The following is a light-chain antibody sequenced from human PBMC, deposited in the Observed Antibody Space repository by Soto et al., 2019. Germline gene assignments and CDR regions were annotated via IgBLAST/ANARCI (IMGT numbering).Light chain of an antibody. Sequence: QSALTQSASVSGSPGQSITISCTGTSSDIGAYNYVSWYQQHPGKAPKLMIYEVSNRPSGVSNRFSGSQSGNTASLSISGLQDEDEAEYYCSSYTGSSTPYVFGTGTKVTVL. J-gene: IGLJ1*01. CDR3: SSYTGSSTPYV. CDR2: EVS. V-gene: IGLV2-14*01. CDR1: SSDIGAYNY.